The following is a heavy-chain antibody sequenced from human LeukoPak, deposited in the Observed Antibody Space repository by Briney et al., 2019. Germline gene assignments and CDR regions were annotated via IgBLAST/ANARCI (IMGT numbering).Heavy chain of an antibody. CDR1: GFTFSRYW. J-gene: IGHJ2*01. Sequence: GGSLRLSCAASGFTFSRYWMHWVRQAPGKGLVWVSRINTDGSSTSYADSVKGRFTISRDNAKNTLYLQMNSLRAEDTAVYYCARALLEFRVDRYFDLWGGGTLVTVSS. V-gene: IGHV3-74*01. D-gene: IGHD3-3*01. CDR2: INTDGSST. CDR3: ARALLEFRVDRYFDL.